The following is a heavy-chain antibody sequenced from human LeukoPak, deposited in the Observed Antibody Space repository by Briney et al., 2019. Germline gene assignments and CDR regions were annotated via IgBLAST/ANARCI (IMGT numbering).Heavy chain of an antibody. D-gene: IGHD3-3*01. V-gene: IGHV3-23*01. CDR3: ARDGVAYYDLWSGYHLDY. CDR1: GFTFSCYA. Sequence: PGGSLRLACAASGFTFSCYAMSWVRHAPGKGLEWVSAISGSGGSTYYADSVKGRFTISRDNSKNTLYLQMNSLRAEDTAVYYCARDGVAYYDLWSGYHLDYWGQGTLVTVSS. CDR2: ISGSGGST. J-gene: IGHJ4*02.